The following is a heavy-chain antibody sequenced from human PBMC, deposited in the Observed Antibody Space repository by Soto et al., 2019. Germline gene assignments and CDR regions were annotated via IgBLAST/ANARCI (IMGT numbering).Heavy chain of an antibody. V-gene: IGHV4-59*08. Sequence: PSETLSLTCTVSGGSISSYYWSWIRQPPGKGLEWIGYIYYSGSTNYNPSLKSRVTISVDTSKNQFSLKLSSVTAADTAVYYCARSSYDYIWGSYRYIGTFDYWGQGTLVTVSS. J-gene: IGHJ4*02. CDR2: IYYSGST. CDR1: GGSISSYY. D-gene: IGHD3-16*02. CDR3: ARSSYDYIWGSYRYIGTFDY.